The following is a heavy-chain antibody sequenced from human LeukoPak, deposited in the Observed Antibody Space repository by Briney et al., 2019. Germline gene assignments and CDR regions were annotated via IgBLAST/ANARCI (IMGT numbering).Heavy chain of an antibody. CDR2: ISAYNGNT. Sequence: ASVKVSCKASRYTFTSYGISWVRQAPGHRLEWMGWISAYNGNTNYAQKLQGRVTMTTDTSTSTAYMELRSLRSDDTAVYYCARIDSSGYYDIYYYYMDVWGKGTTVTVSS. D-gene: IGHD3-22*01. CDR1: RYTFTSYG. V-gene: IGHV1-18*01. J-gene: IGHJ6*03. CDR3: ARIDSSGYYDIYYYYMDV.